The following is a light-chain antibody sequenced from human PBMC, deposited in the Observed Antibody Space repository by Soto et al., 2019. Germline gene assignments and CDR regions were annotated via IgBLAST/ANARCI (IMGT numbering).Light chain of an antibody. Sequence: DLQMTQSPSTLSASVGDRVTITCRASQSISNWLAWYQQKPGKAPKLLIYKASSLESGVPSRFSGSGSGTEFTLTISSLQPDDFATYYCQQYNSYSGWTFGQGTKVEIK. CDR3: QQYNSYSGWT. V-gene: IGKV1-5*03. CDR2: KAS. CDR1: QSISNW. J-gene: IGKJ1*01.